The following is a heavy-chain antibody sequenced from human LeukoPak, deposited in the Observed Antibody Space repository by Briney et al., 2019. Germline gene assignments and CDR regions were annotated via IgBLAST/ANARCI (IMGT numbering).Heavy chain of an antibody. V-gene: IGHV4-59*01. CDR3: ARGYCSGGSCYYFDL. CDR2: IYYTGST. CDR1: GGSISSYY. D-gene: IGHD2-15*01. J-gene: IGHJ2*01. Sequence: SESLSLTCTVSGGSISSYYWNWIRQPPGKGLEWIGFIYYTGSTNYNPSLKSRVTISLDTSKNQFSLRLNSVTAADTAVYYCARGYCSGGSCYYFDLWGRGTLVTVSS.